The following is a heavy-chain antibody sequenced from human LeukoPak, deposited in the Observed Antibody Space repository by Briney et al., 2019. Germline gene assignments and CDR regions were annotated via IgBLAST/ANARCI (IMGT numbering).Heavy chain of an antibody. CDR3: ARGLYDILTGSTYFDY. Sequence: GGSLRLSCAASGFTFSSYSMNWVRQAPGKGLEWVSYISSSSSTIYYADSVKGRFTISRDNAKNSLYLQMNSLRAEDTAVYYCARGLYDILTGSTYFDYWGLGTLVTVSS. J-gene: IGHJ4*02. CDR1: GFTFSSYS. V-gene: IGHV3-48*04. CDR2: ISSSSSTI. D-gene: IGHD3-9*01.